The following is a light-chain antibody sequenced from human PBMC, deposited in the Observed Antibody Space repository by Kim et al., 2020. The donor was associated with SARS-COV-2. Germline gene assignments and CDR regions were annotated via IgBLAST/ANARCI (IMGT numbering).Light chain of an antibody. CDR1: SGSIASNN. Sequence: KAGTISCTRSSGSIASNNVQWYQQRPGSAPTTVIYEDNQSPSGVPDRFSGSIDSSSNSASLTISGLKTEDEADYYCQSYDSSNHEVFGGGTQLTVL. J-gene: IGLJ3*02. CDR3: QSYDSSNHEV. V-gene: IGLV6-57*03. CDR2: EDN.